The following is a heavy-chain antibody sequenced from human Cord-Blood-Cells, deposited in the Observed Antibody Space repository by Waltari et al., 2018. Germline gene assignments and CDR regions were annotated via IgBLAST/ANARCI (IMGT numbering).Heavy chain of an antibody. D-gene: IGHD7-27*01. V-gene: IGHV4-30-2*01. CDR2: IYHSGST. Sequence: GGSISSGGYSWSWIRQPPGKGLEWIGYIYHSGSTYYNPSLKSRVTISVDRSKNQFSLKLSSVTAADTAVYYCARELGYYFDYWGQGTLVTVSS. J-gene: IGHJ4*02. CDR1: GGSISSGGYS. CDR3: ARELGYYFDY.